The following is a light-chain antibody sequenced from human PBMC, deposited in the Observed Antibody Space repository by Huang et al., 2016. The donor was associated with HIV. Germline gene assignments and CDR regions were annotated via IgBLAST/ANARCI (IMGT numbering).Light chain of an antibody. V-gene: IGKV2D-29*01. CDR1: QSLLYSDGQTY. J-gene: IGKJ4*01. CDR2: EVS. CDR3: MQSIQYPLT. Sequence: DVVMTQTPLSLSVPPGQPASISCKSSQSLLYSDGQTYLFWFLQKSGQPPQRLIYEVSKRVSGVPDRFSGSGSGTDFTLKISRVEAEDAGIYYCMQSIQYPLTFGGGTKVEIK.